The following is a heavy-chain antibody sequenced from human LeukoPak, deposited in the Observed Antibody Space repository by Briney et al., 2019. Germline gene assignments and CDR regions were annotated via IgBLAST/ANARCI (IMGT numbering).Heavy chain of an antibody. J-gene: IGHJ6*03. D-gene: IGHD2-2*01. CDR1: GYTFTSYG. V-gene: IGHV1-18*01. CDR3: ARMYCSSTSCPGGDYYMDV. Sequence: ASLKVSCKASGYTFTSYGISWVRQAPGQGLEWMGWISAYNGNTNYAQKLQGRVTMTTDTSTSTAYMELRSLRSDDTAVYYCARMYCSSTSCPGGDYYMDVWGKGTTVTVSS. CDR2: ISAYNGNT.